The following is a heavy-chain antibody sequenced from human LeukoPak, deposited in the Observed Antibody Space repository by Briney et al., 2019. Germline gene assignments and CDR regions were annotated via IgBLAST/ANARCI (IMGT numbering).Heavy chain of an antibody. D-gene: IGHD4-17*01. CDR1: GFPFSASA. CDR3: ATVKYDYGDPVGWFDP. Sequence: GGSLRLSCAASGFPFSASAMTWVRQAPGKGLEWVSYILSTGTTYYADSVRGRFTISRDNSKNTLYLLMTSLRADDTAVYYCATVKYDYGDPVGWFDPWGQGTLVTVSS. J-gene: IGHJ5*02. CDR2: ILSTGTT. V-gene: IGHV3-23*01.